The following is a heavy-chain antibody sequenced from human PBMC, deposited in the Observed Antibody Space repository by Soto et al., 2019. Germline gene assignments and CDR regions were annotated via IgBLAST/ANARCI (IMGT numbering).Heavy chain of an antibody. Sequence: SETLSLTCAVYGGSFSGYYWSWIRQPPGKGLEWIGEINHSGSTNYNPSLKSRVTISVDTSKNQFSLKLSSVTAADTAVYYCASYGGSIMGEKYYDFWSGSAFKGWFDPWGQGTLVTVSS. CDR3: ASYGGSIMGEKYYDFWSGSAFKGWFDP. D-gene: IGHD3-3*01. J-gene: IGHJ5*02. CDR1: GGSFSGYY. CDR2: INHSGST. V-gene: IGHV4-34*01.